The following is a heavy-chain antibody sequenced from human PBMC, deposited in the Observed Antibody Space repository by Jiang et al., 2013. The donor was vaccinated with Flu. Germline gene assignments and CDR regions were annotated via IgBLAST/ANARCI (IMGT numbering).Heavy chain of an antibody. CDR2: IYYNRAT. D-gene: IGHD2-15*01. V-gene: IGHV4-59*08. CDR1: GGSITSNY. J-gene: IGHJ2*01. Sequence: LLKPSETLSLTCTVSGGSITSNYWSWIRQPPGKGLEWIAYIYYNRATNYNPSLKSRVTISLDTSKNQFSLKLNSVTATDTAVYYCARRRDGRRYFGLWGRGTLVTVSS. CDR3: ARRRDGRRYFGL.